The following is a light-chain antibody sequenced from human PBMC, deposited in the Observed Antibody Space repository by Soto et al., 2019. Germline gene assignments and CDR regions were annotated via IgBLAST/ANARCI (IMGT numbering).Light chain of an antibody. CDR2: AAS. J-gene: IGKJ5*01. V-gene: IGKV3-20*01. CDR1: QSVSNY. CDR3: QQYGSSPIT. Sequence: ESVLTQSPATLSLSPGERATLSCGASQSVSNYLAWYQQKPGQAPRLLIYAASNRAPGIPARFSGSGSGTDFTLTISRLEPEDFAVYYCQQYGSSPITFGQGTRLEIK.